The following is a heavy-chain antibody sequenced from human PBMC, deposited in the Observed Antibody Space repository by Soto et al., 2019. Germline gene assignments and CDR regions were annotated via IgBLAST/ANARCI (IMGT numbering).Heavy chain of an antibody. J-gene: IGHJ4*02. Sequence: EVQLVESGGGLVQPGGSVKLSCAASGFTFSGSAMHWVRQASGKGLEWVGRIRSKANSYATAYAASVKGRFTISRDDSKNTAYLQMNSLKTEDTAVYYCTTQWLDFDYWGQGTLVTVSS. V-gene: IGHV3-73*01. D-gene: IGHD6-19*01. CDR1: GFTFSGSA. CDR2: IRSKANSYAT. CDR3: TTQWLDFDY.